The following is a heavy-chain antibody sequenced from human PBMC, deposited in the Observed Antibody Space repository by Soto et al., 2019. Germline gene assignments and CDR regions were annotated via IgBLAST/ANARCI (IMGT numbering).Heavy chain of an antibody. CDR2: IYPGDSDT. D-gene: IGHD3-22*01. J-gene: IGHJ3*02. Sequence: GESLKISCKGSGYSFTSYWIGWVRQKPGKGLEWMGIIYPGDSDTNYSPSFQGHVTISADKSISTAYLQWSSLKASDTAMYYCARRLYDSSGYSALDIWGQGTMVTVSS. CDR3: ARRLYDSSGYSALDI. CDR1: GYSFTSYW. V-gene: IGHV5-51*01.